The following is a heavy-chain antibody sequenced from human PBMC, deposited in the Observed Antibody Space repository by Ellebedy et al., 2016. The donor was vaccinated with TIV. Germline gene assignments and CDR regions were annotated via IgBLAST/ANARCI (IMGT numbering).Heavy chain of an antibody. D-gene: IGHD6-19*01. V-gene: IGHV1-2*02. CDR3: AKASVSATEFDS. Sequence: AASVKVSCKASGYTFTGYYMHWVRQAPGQGLEWMGWINPNSGGTNYAQKFQDRVTMTWDTSLSPAYIELSRLRSDDTAVYYCAKASVSATEFDSWGQGTLVTVSS. CDR1: GYTFTGYY. CDR2: INPNSGGT. J-gene: IGHJ4*02.